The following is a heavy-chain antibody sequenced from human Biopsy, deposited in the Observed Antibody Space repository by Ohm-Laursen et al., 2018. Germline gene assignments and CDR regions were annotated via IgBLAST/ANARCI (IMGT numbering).Heavy chain of an antibody. J-gene: IGHJ4*02. CDR1: GFTLSDG. D-gene: IGHD3-9*01. V-gene: IGHV3-23*01. Sequence: SLRLSCAASGFTLSDGMTWVRQAPGKGLEWVSSTTTDSGRIFYADSVRGRFTISRDNSKNTLYLQMNSLRAEDTAEYYCARHLRYNDYWGQGTLVTVSS. CDR3: ARHLRYNDY. CDR2: TTTDSGRI.